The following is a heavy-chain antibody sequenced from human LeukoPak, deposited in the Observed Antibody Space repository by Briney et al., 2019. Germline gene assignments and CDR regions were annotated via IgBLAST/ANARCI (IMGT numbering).Heavy chain of an antibody. CDR2: ISGSGGST. Sequence: PGGSLRLSCAASGFTFSSYAMSWVRQAPGKGLEWVSAISGSGGSTYYADSVKGRFTISRDNSKNTLYLQMNSLRAEDTAVYYCAKDDQDDILTGYYYYGMDVWGQGTTVTVSS. CDR3: AKDDQDDILTGYYYYGMDV. D-gene: IGHD3-9*01. CDR1: GFTFSSYA. V-gene: IGHV3-23*01. J-gene: IGHJ6*02.